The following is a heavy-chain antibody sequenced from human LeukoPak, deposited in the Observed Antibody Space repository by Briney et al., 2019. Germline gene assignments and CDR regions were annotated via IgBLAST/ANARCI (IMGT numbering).Heavy chain of an antibody. Sequence: ASVKVSCKASGYTFTDYYIHWVRQAPGQGLEYMGWINPSSGGTNYAQNFQGRVTVTRDTSISTVYMELSRLRSDDTAVYYCGRPDFGSGNYYPPPHWGQGTLVTVSS. D-gene: IGHD3-10*01. V-gene: IGHV1-2*02. CDR1: GYTFTDYY. J-gene: IGHJ4*02. CDR3: GRPDFGSGNYYPPPH. CDR2: INPSSGGT.